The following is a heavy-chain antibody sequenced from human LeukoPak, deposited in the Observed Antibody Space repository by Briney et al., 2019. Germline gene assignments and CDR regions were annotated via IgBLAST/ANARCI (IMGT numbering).Heavy chain of an antibody. D-gene: IGHD2-8*01. V-gene: IGHV1-24*01. CDR1: GYTLTELS. CDR3: ARDNPRYCTNGVCYSVDY. CDR2: FDPEDGET. Sequence: ASVKVSCKVSGYTLTELSMHWVRQAPGKGLEWMGGFDPEDGETIYAQKFQGRVTMTEDTSTDTAYMELSSLRSEDTAVYYCARDNPRYCTNGVCYSVDYWGQGTLVTVSS. J-gene: IGHJ4*02.